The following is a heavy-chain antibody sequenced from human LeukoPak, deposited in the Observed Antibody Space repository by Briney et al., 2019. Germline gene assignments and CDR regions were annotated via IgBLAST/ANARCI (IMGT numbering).Heavy chain of an antibody. CDR2: IRYDGSNK. CDR1: GFTFSSYG. V-gene: IGHV3-30*02. D-gene: IGHD4-17*01. Sequence: GGSLRLSCAASGFTFSSYGMHWVRQAPGKGLEGVAFIRYDGSNKYYADSVKGRFTISRDNSKNTLYLQMNSLRAEDTAVYYCPKDLGDYADIRGLAYWGQGTLVTVSS. CDR3: PKDLGDYADIRGLAY. J-gene: IGHJ4*02.